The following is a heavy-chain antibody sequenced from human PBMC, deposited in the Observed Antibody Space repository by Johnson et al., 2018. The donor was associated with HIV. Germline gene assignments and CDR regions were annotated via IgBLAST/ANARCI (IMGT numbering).Heavy chain of an antibody. Sequence: QVQLVESGGGVVQPGGSLRLSCVASGFTFSRYGMHWVRQAPGKGLEWVAFIPNDGSNEYYAASAKGRFTISRDNSENTLYLQMNSLRAEDTAVFYCAKRVSGWNFGVDAFDIWGQGTMVTVSS. D-gene: IGHD6-19*01. V-gene: IGHV3-30*02. CDR3: AKRVSGWNFGVDAFDI. CDR2: IPNDGSNE. CDR1: GFTFSRYG. J-gene: IGHJ3*02.